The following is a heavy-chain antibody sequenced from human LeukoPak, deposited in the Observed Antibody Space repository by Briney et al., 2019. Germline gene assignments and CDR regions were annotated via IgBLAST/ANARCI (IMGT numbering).Heavy chain of an antibody. V-gene: IGHV4-59*01. CDR3: ASGSAVAAAGDH. CDR2: IYYSGTT. D-gene: IGHD6-13*01. CDR1: GGSITNNY. Sequence: SETLPLTCIVSGGSITNNYWNWIRQPPGKGLEWIGYIYYSGTTNYNPSLKSRVTISVDTSKNQFSLKLSSVTAADTAMYYCASGSAVAAAGDHWGQGTLVTVSS. J-gene: IGHJ4*02.